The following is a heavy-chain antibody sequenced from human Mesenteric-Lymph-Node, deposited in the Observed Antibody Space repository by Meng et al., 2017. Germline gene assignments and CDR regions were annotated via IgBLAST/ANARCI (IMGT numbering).Heavy chain of an antibody. CDR1: GGSISSGGYY. Sequence: SCTVSGGSISSGGYYWSGSRQHPGKGLEWIGYIYYSGSTYYNPSLKSRVTISVDTSKNQFSLKLSSVTAADTAVYYCASERSIAAAGLSAWGQGTLVTVSS. V-gene: IGHV4-31*02. D-gene: IGHD6-13*01. CDR3: ASERSIAAAGLSA. CDR2: IYYSGST. J-gene: IGHJ5*02.